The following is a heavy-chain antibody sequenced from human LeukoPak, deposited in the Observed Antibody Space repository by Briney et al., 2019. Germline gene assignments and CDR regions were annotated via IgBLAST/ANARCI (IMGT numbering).Heavy chain of an antibody. V-gene: IGHV3-23*01. CDR1: GFAFNSYC. J-gene: IGHJ4*02. CDR3: ACQCSGSRCSAHDY. Sequence: GGSLRLSCTASGFAFNSYCMTWARQAPGTGLEWVSGINGGGGETHYADSVKGRFTISRDNSESTVYLQLSSLRAEDTAVYYCACQCSGSRCSAHDYCGQGNVGSVSS. CDR2: INGGGGET. D-gene: IGHD2-15*01.